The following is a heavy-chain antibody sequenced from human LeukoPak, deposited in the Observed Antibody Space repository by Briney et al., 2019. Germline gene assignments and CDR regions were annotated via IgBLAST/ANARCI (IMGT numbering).Heavy chain of an antibody. V-gene: IGHV3-7*01. J-gene: IGHJ4*02. CDR2: IKQAGSEK. Sequence: GGSLRLSCAASGFTLSNYWMTWVRQASGKGLEWVADIKQAGSEKYYVDSVKGRFTISRDNAKNSLYLQMNSLRAEDTAVYYCARETYSSPDYWGQGTLVTVSS. CDR1: GFTLSNYW. CDR3: ARETYSSPDY. D-gene: IGHD6-13*01.